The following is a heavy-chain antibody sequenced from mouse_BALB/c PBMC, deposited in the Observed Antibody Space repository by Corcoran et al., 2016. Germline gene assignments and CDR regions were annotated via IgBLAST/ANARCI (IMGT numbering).Heavy chain of an antibody. CDR2: IDPANGNT. CDR1: GFNIKDTY. V-gene: IGHV14-3*02. Sequence: EVQLQQSGAELVKPGASVKLSCTASGFNIKDTYMHWVKQRPEQGLAWIGRIDPANGNTKYDPKFQGKATITADTSSNTAYLQLSSLTSEDTAVYYWARWDWYFDVWGAGTTVTVSS. CDR3: ARWDWYFDV. J-gene: IGHJ1*01.